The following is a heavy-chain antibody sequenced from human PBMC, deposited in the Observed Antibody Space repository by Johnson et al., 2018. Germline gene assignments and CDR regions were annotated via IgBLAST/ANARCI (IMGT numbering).Heavy chain of an antibody. CDR2: IGTAGDT. Sequence: VQLQESGGGLVQPGGSLRLSCAASGFTFSSYDMHWVRQATGKGLEWVSAIGTAGDTYYPGSVKGRFTISRENAKNSLYLQMNSLRAGDTAVYYCARGEGLIAAAGHFQHWGQGTLVTVSS. D-gene: IGHD6-13*01. CDR3: ARGEGLIAAAGHFQH. J-gene: IGHJ1*01. V-gene: IGHV3-13*01. CDR1: GFTFSSYD.